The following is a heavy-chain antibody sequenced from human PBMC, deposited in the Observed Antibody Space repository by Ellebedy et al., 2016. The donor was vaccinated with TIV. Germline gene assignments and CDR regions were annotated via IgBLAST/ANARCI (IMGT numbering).Heavy chain of an antibody. Sequence: MPSETLSLTCTVSGGSISSYYWSWIRQPPGKGLEWIGYIYYSGSTNYNPSLKSRVTISVDTSKNQFSLKLSSVTAADTAVYYCARGHDFYGMDVWGQGTTVTVSS. CDR2: IYYSGST. CDR3: ARGHDFYGMDV. V-gene: IGHV4-59*01. J-gene: IGHJ6*02. CDR1: GGSISSYY.